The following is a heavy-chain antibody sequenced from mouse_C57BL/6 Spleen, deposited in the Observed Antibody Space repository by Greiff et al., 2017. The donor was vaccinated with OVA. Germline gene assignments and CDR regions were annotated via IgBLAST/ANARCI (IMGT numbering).Heavy chain of an antibody. CDR1: GYTFTDYD. CDR2: INPNNGGT. V-gene: IGHV1-22*01. J-gene: IGHJ4*01. Sequence: VQLQQSGPELVKPGASVKMSCKASGYTFTDYDMHWVKQSHGKSLEWIGYINPNNGGTSYNQKFKGKATLTVNKSSSTAYMELRSLTSEDSAVYYCARSETSLEGAMDYWGQGTSVTVSS. CDR3: ARSETSLEGAMDY. D-gene: IGHD3-3*01.